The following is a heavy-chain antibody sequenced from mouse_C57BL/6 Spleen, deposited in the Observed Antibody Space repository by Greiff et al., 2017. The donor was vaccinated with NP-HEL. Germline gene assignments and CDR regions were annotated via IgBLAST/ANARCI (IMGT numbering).Heavy chain of an antibody. CDR2: ISYDGSN. J-gene: IGHJ1*03. CDR3: ARELYYGYDVRYFDV. V-gene: IGHV3-6*01. Sequence: ESGPGLVKPSQSLSLTCSVTGYSITSGYYWNWIRQFPGNKLEWMGYISYDGSNNYNPSLKNRISITRDTSKNQFFLKLNSVTTEDTATYYCARELYYGYDVRYFDVWGTGTTVTVSS. D-gene: IGHD2-2*01. CDR1: GYSITSGYY.